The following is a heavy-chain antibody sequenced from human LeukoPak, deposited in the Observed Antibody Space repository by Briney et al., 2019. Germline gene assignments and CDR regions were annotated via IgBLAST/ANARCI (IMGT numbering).Heavy chain of an antibody. CDR1: GGTFSSYA. CDR2: IIPIFGTA. J-gene: IGHJ3*02. D-gene: IGHD3-22*01. V-gene: IGHV1-69*01. CDR3: AVIQDSGYDAFDI. Sequence: SVKVSCKASGGTFSSYAISWVRQAPGQGLEWMGGIIPIFGTANYAQKFQGRVTITADESTRTAYMELSSLRSEDTAVYYCAVIQDSGYDAFDIWGQGTMVTVSS.